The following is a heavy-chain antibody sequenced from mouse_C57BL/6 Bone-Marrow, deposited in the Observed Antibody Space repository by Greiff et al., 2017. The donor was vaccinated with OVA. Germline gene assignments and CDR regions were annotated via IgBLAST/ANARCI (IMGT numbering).Heavy chain of an antibody. Sequence: EVQLMESEGGLVQPGSSMKLSCTASGFTFSDYYMAWVRQVPEKGLEWVANINYDGSSTYYLDSLKSRFIISRDNAKNILYLQMSSLKSEDTATYYCARDGGYYGNYGFAYWGQGTLVTVSA. V-gene: IGHV5-16*01. J-gene: IGHJ3*01. CDR3: ARDGGYYGNYGFAY. CDR2: INYDGSST. D-gene: IGHD2-1*01. CDR1: GFTFSDYY.